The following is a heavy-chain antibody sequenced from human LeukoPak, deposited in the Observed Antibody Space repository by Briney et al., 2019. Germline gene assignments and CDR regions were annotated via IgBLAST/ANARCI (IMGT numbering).Heavy chain of an antibody. CDR3: AKDLGDNYYGSGSYYGIFDY. V-gene: IGHV3-30*18. CDR2: ISYDGSNK. J-gene: IGHJ4*02. D-gene: IGHD3-10*01. CDR1: GFTFSSYG. Sequence: GRSLRLSCAASGFTFSSYGMHWVRQAPGKGLEWVAVISYDGSNKYYADSVKGRFTISRDNSKNTLYLQMNSLRAEDTAVYYCAKDLGDNYYGSGSYYGIFDYWGQGTLVTVSS.